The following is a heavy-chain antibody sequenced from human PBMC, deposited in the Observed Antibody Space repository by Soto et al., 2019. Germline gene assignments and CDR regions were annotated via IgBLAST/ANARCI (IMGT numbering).Heavy chain of an antibody. CDR1: GFTFSSYS. V-gene: IGHV3-21*01. Sequence: GGSLRLSCAASGFTFSSYSMNWVRQAPGKGLEWVSSISSSSSYIYYADSVKGRFTISRDNAKNSLYLQMNSLRAEDTAVYYCARDFSYGDYVIDYWGQGTRVTVAS. CDR3: ARDFSYGDYVIDY. J-gene: IGHJ4*02. CDR2: ISSSSSYI. D-gene: IGHD4-17*01.